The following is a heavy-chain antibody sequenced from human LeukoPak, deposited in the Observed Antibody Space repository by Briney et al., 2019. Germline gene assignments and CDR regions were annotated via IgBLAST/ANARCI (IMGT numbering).Heavy chain of an antibody. CDR3: ARVRSSGWSAVDY. V-gene: IGHV3-21*01. J-gene: IGHJ4*02. CDR1: GFTFNSYS. CDR2: ISSTSDYI. D-gene: IGHD6-13*01. Sequence: GGSLRLSCAASGFTFNSYSMHWVRQAPGKGLEWVSSISSTSDYIYYTDSVKGRFTISRDNAKNSLYLQMNSLRAEDTAIYYCARVRSSGWSAVDYWGQGTLVTVS.